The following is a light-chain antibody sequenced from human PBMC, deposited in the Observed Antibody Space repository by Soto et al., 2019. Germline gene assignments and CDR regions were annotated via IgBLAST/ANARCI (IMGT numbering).Light chain of an antibody. CDR3: QQYGSSRGT. CDR1: QSVSSY. CDR2: GAS. V-gene: IGKV3-20*01. Sequence: EIVLTQSPGTLSLSPGEGATLSCRASQSVSSYLGWYQQKLGQAPRLLIYGASSRATDIPDRFSGSGSGTDFTLTISRLEPEDFAVYYCQQYGSSRGTFGGGTKVEIK. J-gene: IGKJ4*01.